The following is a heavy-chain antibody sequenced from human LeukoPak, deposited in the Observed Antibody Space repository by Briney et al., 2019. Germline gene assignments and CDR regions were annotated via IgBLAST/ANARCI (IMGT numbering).Heavy chain of an antibody. CDR2: ISSSSSYI. J-gene: IGHJ4*02. CDR1: GFTFSSYT. D-gene: IGHD4-23*01. CDR3: ARRAGGYSHPYDY. V-gene: IGHV3-21*04. Sequence: SGGSLRLSCAASGFTFSSYTMTWVRQAPGKGLEWVSSISSSSSYIYYADSVKGRFTISRDNSKNTLYLQMNSLRAEDTAVYYCARRAGGYSHPYDYWGQGILVTVSS.